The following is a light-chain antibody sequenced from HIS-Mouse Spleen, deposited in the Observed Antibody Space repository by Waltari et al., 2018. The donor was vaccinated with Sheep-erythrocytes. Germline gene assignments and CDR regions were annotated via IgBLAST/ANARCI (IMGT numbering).Light chain of an antibody. V-gene: IGLV2-23*01. CDR1: SSDVGGYNL. CDR2: EGS. CDR3: CSYAGSSTLV. Sequence: QSALTQPASVSGSPGHSIPISCTGTSSDVGGYNLVSWYQQHPGKAPKLMIYEGSKRPSGVSNRFSGSKSGNTASLTISGLQAEDEADYYCCSYAGSSTLVFGGGTKLTVL. J-gene: IGLJ2*01.